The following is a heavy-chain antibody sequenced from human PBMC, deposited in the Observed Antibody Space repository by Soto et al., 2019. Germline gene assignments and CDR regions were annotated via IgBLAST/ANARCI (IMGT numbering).Heavy chain of an antibody. V-gene: IGHV1-69*01. D-gene: IGHD3-3*01. Sequence: QVQLVQSGAEVKKPGSSVKVSCKASGGTFSSYAISWVRQAPGQGLEWMGGIIPIFSTANDAQKFQGRVTITADESTSTAYMELISLRSEDTAVYYCARGRFLEWLPGENGFDPWGQGTLVTVSS. J-gene: IGHJ5*01. CDR3: ARGRFLEWLPGENGFDP. CDR1: GGTFSSYA. CDR2: IIPIFSTA.